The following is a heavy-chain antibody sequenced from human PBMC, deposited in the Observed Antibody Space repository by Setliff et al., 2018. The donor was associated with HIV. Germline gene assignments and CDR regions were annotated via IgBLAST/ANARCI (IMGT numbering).Heavy chain of an antibody. CDR1: GYTFTSYY. CDR3: ALITTTFDI. D-gene: IGHD2-8*01. Sequence: ASVKVSYKASGYTFTSYYIHWVRQAPGQGLEWMGIINPSGGSTTYAQKFQGRVTMTRDTSTDTVYMKLSSLRSEDTAMYYCALITTTFDIWGQGTMVTVSS. CDR2: INPSGGST. J-gene: IGHJ3*02. V-gene: IGHV1-46*01.